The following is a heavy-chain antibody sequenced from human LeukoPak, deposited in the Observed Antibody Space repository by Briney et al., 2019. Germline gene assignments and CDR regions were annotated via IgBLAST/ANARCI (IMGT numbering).Heavy chain of an antibody. D-gene: IGHD3-10*01. V-gene: IGHV4-59*12. CDR3: ARERQLLLWSGEFTYYFAY. Sequence: PSETLSLTCTVSGDSISTYYWSWVRQSPGKGLEWIGYIYHSGSTNYNPSLKSRVTISVDTSKKQFSLKLSSVTAADTAVYYCARERQLLLWSGEFTYYFAYWGQGTLVTVSS. CDR1: GDSISTYY. CDR2: IYHSGST. J-gene: IGHJ4*02.